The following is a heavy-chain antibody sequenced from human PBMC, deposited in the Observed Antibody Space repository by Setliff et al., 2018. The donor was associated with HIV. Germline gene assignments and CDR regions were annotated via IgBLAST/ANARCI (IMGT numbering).Heavy chain of an antibody. CDR3: AKDRRGVYNFDY. J-gene: IGHJ4*02. Sequence: GGSLRLSCAASGFTFSRYGMHWVRQAPGKGLEWVAFIRYDATDKYYAESVRGRFTISRDNSKNTLYLQMNSLRVEDTAVYHCAKDRRGVYNFDYWGQGTQVTVSS. D-gene: IGHD3-10*01. CDR2: IRYDATDK. CDR1: GFTFSRYG. V-gene: IGHV3-30*02.